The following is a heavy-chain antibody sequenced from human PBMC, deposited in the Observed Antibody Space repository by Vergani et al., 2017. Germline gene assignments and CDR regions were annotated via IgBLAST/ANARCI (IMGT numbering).Heavy chain of an antibody. V-gene: IGHV3-33*01. CDR1: GFRFSSYG. CDR3: AIDLGGCNSISCSYYMDV. J-gene: IGHJ6*03. CDR2: IWYDGSNK. Sequence: QVQLVESGGGVVQPGRSLRLSCAASGFRFSSYGMNWVRQAPAQGLEWVAVIWYDGSNKYYADSVKGRFTFSRDNAKNTVNLQMNSLGVDDTAVYYCAIDLGGCNSISCSYYMDVWGKGTTVTV. D-gene: IGHD2/OR15-2a*01.